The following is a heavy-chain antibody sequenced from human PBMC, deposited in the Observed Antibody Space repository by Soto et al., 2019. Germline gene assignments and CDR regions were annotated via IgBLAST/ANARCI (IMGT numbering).Heavy chain of an antibody. Sequence: SGPTLVKPTQTLTLTCTFSGFSLSTSGVGVGWIRQPPGKALEWLALIYWDDDKRYSPSLKSRLTITKDTSKNQVVLTMTNMDPVDTATYYCAHKYYDFWSGYYGHDAFDIWGQGTMVTVSS. CDR2: IYWDDDK. D-gene: IGHD3-3*01. CDR3: AHKYYDFWSGYYGHDAFDI. J-gene: IGHJ3*02. V-gene: IGHV2-5*02. CDR1: GFSLSTSGVG.